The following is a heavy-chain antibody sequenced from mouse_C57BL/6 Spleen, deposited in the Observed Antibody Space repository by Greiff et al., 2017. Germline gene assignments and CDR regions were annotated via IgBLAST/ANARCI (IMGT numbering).Heavy chain of an antibody. CDR1: GYAFTNYL. CDR2: INPGSGGT. Sequence: VQLQESGAELVRPGTSVKVSCKASGYAFTNYLIEWVKQRPGQGLEWIGVINPGSGGTNYNEKFKGKATLTADKSSSTAYMQLSSLTSEDSAVYFCARGPTVKDYFDYWGQGTTLTVSS. J-gene: IGHJ2*01. CDR3: ARGPTVKDYFDY. V-gene: IGHV1-54*01. D-gene: IGHD1-1*01.